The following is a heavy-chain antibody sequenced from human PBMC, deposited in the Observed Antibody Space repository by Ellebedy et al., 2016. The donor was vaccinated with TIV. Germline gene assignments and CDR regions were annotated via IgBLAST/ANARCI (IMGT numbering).Heavy chain of an antibody. Sequence: GGSLRLSXAASGFTFSSYGMHWVRQAPGKGLEWVAVIWYDGSNKYYADSVKGRFTISRDNSKNTLYLQMNSLRAEDTAVYYCAKDAPNYIWGSYGVDYWGQGTLVTVSS. D-gene: IGHD3-16*01. J-gene: IGHJ4*02. CDR3: AKDAPNYIWGSYGVDY. CDR2: IWYDGSNK. V-gene: IGHV3-33*06. CDR1: GFTFSSYG.